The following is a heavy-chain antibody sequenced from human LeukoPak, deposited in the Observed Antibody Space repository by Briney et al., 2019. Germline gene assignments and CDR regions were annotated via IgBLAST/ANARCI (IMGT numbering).Heavy chain of an antibody. Sequence: PGRSLRLSCEGSGFTFSINAMHWVRQAPGKGLEWLAVISYDGTKQYFADSVKGRFTISRDNVKNSLYLEMNSLRVEDSAVYYCARDHYFDISGYLDYWGQGILVSVSS. J-gene: IGHJ4*02. CDR1: GFTFSINA. D-gene: IGHD3-22*01. V-gene: IGHV3-30-3*01. CDR2: ISYDGTKQ. CDR3: ARDHYFDISGYLDY.